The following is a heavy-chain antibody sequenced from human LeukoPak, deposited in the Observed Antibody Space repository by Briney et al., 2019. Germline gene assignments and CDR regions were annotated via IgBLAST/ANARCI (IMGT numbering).Heavy chain of an antibody. CDR2: ISGSGGST. CDR1: GFTFSSYS. J-gene: IGHJ3*02. V-gene: IGHV3-23*01. D-gene: IGHD3-10*01. CDR3: ALTGMVRGVIDAFDI. Sequence: GGSLRLSCAASGFTFSSYSMNWVRQAPGKGLEWVSAISGSGGSTYYADSVKGRFTISRDNSKNTLYLQMNSLRAEDTAVYYCALTGMVRGVIDAFDIWGQGTMVTVSS.